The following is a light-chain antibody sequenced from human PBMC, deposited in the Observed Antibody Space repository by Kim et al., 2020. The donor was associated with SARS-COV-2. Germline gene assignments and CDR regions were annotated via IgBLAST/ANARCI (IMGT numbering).Light chain of an antibody. J-gene: IGLJ2*01. CDR2: RDI. V-gene: IGLV3-9*01. Sequence: SYELTQPPSMSVALGQTATITCGGDNIENKNVHWYQQKPGQAPVLVIYRDINRPSGIPERFSGSNSGNAATLTISRAQAGDEADYFCQVWDRTKVFGGGT. CDR1: NIENKN. CDR3: QVWDRTKV.